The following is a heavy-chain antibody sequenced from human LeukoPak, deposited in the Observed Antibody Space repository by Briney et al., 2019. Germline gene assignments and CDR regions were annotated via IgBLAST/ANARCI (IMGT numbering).Heavy chain of an antibody. V-gene: IGHV3-30*02. J-gene: IGHJ6*02. D-gene: IGHD3-16*01. Sequence: PGGSLRLSCAASGFTFSSYGMHWVRQAPGKGLEWVAFIRYDGSNKYYADSVKGRFTISRDNSKNTLYLQMNSLRAEDTAVYYCANGPRSNEDYYYYGMDVWGQGTTVTVSS. CDR1: GFTFSSYG. CDR3: ANGPRSNEDYYYYGMDV. CDR2: IRYDGSNK.